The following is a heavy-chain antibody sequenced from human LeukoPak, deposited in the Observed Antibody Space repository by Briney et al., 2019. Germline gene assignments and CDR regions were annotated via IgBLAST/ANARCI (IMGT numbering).Heavy chain of an antibody. V-gene: IGHV1-69*06. Sequence: SVTVSCKASGGTFSSYAISWVRQAPGQGLEWMGGIIPIFGTANYAQKFQGRVTITADKSTSTAYMELSSLRSEDTAVYYCARVPPPMVRGVTPYYYYGMDVWGQGTTVTVSS. D-gene: IGHD3-10*01. CDR1: GGTFSSYA. J-gene: IGHJ6*02. CDR2: IIPIFGTA. CDR3: ARVPPPMVRGVTPYYYYGMDV.